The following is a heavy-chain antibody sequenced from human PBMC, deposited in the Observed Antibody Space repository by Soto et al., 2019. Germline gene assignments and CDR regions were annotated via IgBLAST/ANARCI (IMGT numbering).Heavy chain of an antibody. Sequence: GGSLRLSCAASGFTVSSNYMSWVRQAPGKGLEWVSVIYSGGSTYYADSVKGRFTISRDKSKNTLYLQMDSLRAEDTAVYYGWGDITIFGVVTGRDAFDIWGQGTMVTVSS. D-gene: IGHD3-3*01. J-gene: IGHJ3*02. CDR1: GFTVSSNY. CDR3: WGDITIFGVVTGRDAFDI. CDR2: IYSGGST. V-gene: IGHV3-66*01.